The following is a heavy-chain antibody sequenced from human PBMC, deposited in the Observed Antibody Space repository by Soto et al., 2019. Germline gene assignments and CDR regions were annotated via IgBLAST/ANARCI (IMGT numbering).Heavy chain of an antibody. D-gene: IGHD1-20*01. CDR2: MKPNSGNT. Sequence: QVQLVQSGAEVKKPGASVKVSCKASGYTFTSYDINWVRQATGQGLEWMGWMKPNSGNTGYAQKFQGIVTMTRNTAISTAYMELSSLRSEDTAVYYCASTHHITGGYYFEYWGQGTLVTVSS. CDR3: ASTHHITGGYYFEY. CDR1: GYTFTSYD. V-gene: IGHV1-8*01. J-gene: IGHJ4*02.